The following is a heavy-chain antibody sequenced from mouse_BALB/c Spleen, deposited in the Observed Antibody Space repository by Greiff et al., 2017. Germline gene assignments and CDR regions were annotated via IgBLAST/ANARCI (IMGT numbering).Heavy chain of an antibody. J-gene: IGHJ1*01. CDR2: ISYSGST. CDR1: GDSITSGY. D-gene: IGHD2-14*01. CDR3: ARHYRYEDWYFDV. V-gene: IGHV3-8*02. Sequence: EVQLQQSGPSLVKPSQTLSLTCSVTGDSITSGYWNWIRKFPGNKLEYMGYISYSGSTYYNPSLKSRISITRDTSKNQYYLQLNSVTTEDTATYYCARHYRYEDWYFDVWGAGTTVTVSS.